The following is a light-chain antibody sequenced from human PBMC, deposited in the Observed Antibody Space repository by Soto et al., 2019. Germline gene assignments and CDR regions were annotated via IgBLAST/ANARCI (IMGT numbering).Light chain of an antibody. Sequence: DVVMTQSPLSLPVTLGQPASISCRSSQSLAYSDGNTYLNWFQQRPGQSPRRLIYKVSNRDSGVRDRFSGSGSGTDFTLKISRVEAEDVGVYYCLQGTHWPPYTFGQGTKLPIK. J-gene: IGKJ2*01. V-gene: IGKV2-30*01. CDR3: LQGTHWPPYT. CDR1: QSLAYSDGNTY. CDR2: KVS.